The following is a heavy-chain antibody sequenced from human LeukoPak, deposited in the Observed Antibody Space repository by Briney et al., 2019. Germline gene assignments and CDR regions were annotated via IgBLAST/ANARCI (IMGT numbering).Heavy chain of an antibody. J-gene: IGHJ5*02. CDR3: ARDYRGYYDSSGYYGAWFDP. CDR1: GGSISSYY. V-gene: IGHV4-4*07. Sequence: PSETLSLTCTVSGGSISSYYWSWIRQPAGKGLEWIGRIYTSGSTNYNPSLKSRVTMSVDTSKNQFSLKLSSVTAADTAVYYCARDYRGYYDSSGYYGAWFDPWGQGTLVTVSS. CDR2: IYTSGST. D-gene: IGHD3-22*01.